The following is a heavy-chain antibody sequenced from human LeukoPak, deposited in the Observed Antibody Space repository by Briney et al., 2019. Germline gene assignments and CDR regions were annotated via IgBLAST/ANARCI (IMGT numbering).Heavy chain of an antibody. D-gene: IGHD3-22*01. CDR1: GGSISSYY. V-gene: IGHV4-59*01. CDR2: IYYSGST. CDR3: ARDQGSYDSSGYLYYYYMDV. Sequence: PSETLSLTCTVSGGSISSYYWSWIPQPPGKGLECIGYIYYSGSTNYNPSLKSRVTISVDTSKNQFSLKLSSVTAADTAVYYCARDQGSYDSSGYLYYYYMDVWGKGTTVTVSS. J-gene: IGHJ6*03.